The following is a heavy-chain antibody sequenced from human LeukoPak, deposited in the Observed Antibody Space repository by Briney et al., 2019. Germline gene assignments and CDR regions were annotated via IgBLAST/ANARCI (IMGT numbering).Heavy chain of an antibody. J-gene: IGHJ4*02. V-gene: IGHV3-7*01. CDR3: ARDKVTY. CDR1: GFTFSNYY. CDR2: INKDGSEK. Sequence: PGGSLRLSCAASGFTFSNYYMSWVRQAPGKGLEWVAHINKDGSEKYYVDSVKGRFTISRDNPKNSLYLQMNSLRVEDTAVYYCARDKVTYWGRGTLVTVSS.